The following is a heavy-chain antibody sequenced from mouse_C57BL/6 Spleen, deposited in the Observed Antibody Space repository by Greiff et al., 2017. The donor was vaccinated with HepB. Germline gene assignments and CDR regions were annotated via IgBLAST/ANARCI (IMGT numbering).Heavy chain of an antibody. J-gene: IGHJ3*01. Sequence: VQLQQPGAELVKPGASVKLSCKASGYTFTSYWMQWVKQRPGQGLEWIGEIDPSDSYTNYNQKFKGKATLTVDTSSSTAYMQLSSLTSEDSAVYYCARGGGYYVFAYWGQGTLVTVSA. CDR2: IDPSDSYT. CDR1: GYTFTSYW. V-gene: IGHV1-50*01. CDR3: ARGGGYYVFAY. D-gene: IGHD2-3*01.